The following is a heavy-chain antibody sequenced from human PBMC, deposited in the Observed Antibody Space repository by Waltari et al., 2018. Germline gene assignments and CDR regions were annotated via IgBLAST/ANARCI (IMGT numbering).Heavy chain of an antibody. CDR3: VCRIAETYFDY. V-gene: IGHV1-2*02. CDR1: GYTFTDYY. CDR2: IIPDSGGT. J-gene: IGHJ4*02. D-gene: IGHD6-13*01. Sequence: QVQLVQSGAEVKKPGASVKVSCRAPGYTFTDYYIQWVRQAPGHGLEWMGWIIPDSGGTNYAQKFQGRVTMTRDTSISTAYMELSRLRSDDTAVYYCVCRIAETYFDYWGQGTLVTVSS.